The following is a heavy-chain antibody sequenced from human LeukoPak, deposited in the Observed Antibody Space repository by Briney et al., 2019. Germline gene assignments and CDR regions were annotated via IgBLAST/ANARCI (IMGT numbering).Heavy chain of an antibody. J-gene: IGHJ5*02. CDR2: INAGNGNT. CDR1: GYTFTSYA. V-gene: IGHV1-3*01. Sequence: ASVKVSCKASGYTFTSYAMHWVRQAPGQRLEWMGWINAGNGNTKYSQKFQGRVTITRDTSASTAYMELSSLRSEDTAVYYCARDSYYYDSSGYYYVRNWFDPWGQGTLVTVSS. CDR3: ARDSYYYDSSGYYYVRNWFDP. D-gene: IGHD3-22*01.